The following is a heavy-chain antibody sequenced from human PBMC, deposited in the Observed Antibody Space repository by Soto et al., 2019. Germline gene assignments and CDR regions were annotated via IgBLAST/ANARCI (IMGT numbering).Heavy chain of an antibody. CDR2: ISGSGDAI. D-gene: IGHD2-2*01. J-gene: IGHJ6*02. CDR3: AVPVPAATHYDYYDLDV. Sequence: EVQLLESGGGLVQPGGSLRLSCAASGFTFTYYSMSWVRQAPGKGLEWVSHISGSGDAIYYADSVKGRFTISRDNSQTTLYLQMNSLRADDPAVYYCAVPVPAATHYDYYDLDVWGQGTTVTVSS. V-gene: IGHV3-23*01. CDR1: GFTFTYYS.